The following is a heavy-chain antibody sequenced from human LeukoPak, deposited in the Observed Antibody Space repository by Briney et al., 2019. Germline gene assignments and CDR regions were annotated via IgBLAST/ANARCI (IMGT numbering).Heavy chain of an antibody. J-gene: IGHJ5*02. V-gene: IGHV3-23*01. D-gene: IGHD2-2*01. CDR3: ARGGTYCSSTSCEEDWFDP. CDR1: GFTFSSYA. CDR2: ISGSGGST. Sequence: QTGGSLRLSCAASGFTFSSYAMSWVRQAPGKGLEWVSAISGSGGSTYYADSVKGRFTISRDNSKNTLYLQMNSLRAEDTAVYYCARGGTYCSSTSCEEDWFDPWGQGTLVTVSS.